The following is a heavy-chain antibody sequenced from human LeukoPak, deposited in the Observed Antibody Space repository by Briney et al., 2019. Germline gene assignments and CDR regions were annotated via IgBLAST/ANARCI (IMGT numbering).Heavy chain of an antibody. D-gene: IGHD3-22*01. Sequence: GALGKPCCSTAGYTFAGPDIHGVRQSAGHGLGWWGWINPSSGITKIAQNFPDRVIMTRDTSISTAYMDLSRQSSEDTAIYYCAMSGDESNGYSFLLDHWGQGTLVTVSS. J-gene: IGHJ4*02. CDR1: GYTFAGPD. V-gene: IGHV1-2*02. CDR3: AMSGDESNGYSFLLDH. CDR2: INPSSGIT.